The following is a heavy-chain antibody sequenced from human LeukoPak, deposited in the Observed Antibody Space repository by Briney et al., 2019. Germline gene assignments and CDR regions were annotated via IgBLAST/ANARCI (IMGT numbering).Heavy chain of an antibody. D-gene: IGHD3-9*01. Sequence: PSHALSLTCTVSGDSITSGSYYWSWIRQPAGKGLEWIGRIFISRGTNYNPSLRSRVTMSLDTSKNQFSLKLYSVTAADTAVYYCARGGSTLHSAGGHDIEFYYYYYMDVWGKGTTVTISS. CDR1: GDSITSGSYY. CDR3: ARGGSTLHSAGGHDIEFYYYYYMDV. V-gene: IGHV4-61*02. J-gene: IGHJ6*03. CDR2: IFISRGT.